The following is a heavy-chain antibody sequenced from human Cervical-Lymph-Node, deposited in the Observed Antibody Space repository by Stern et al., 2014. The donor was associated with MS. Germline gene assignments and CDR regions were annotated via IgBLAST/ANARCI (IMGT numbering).Heavy chain of an antibody. J-gene: IGHJ5*02. CDR3: ARLRVITASFDP. CDR1: GGSISSYS. V-gene: IGHV4-59*01. Sequence: QLQLQESGPGLVKPSETLSLICTVSGGSISSYSWSWIRQPPGKGLGWIGYGYYSGSTNYNPSLKSRVTISVDTSKNQFSLKLTSVTAADTAMYYCARLRVITASFDPWGQGTLVTVSS. D-gene: IGHD4-11*01. CDR2: GYYSGST.